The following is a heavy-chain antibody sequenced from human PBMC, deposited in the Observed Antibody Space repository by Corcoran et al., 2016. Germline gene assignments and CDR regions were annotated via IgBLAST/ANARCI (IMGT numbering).Heavy chain of an antibody. V-gene: IGHV1-46*01. J-gene: IGHJ4*02. CDR1: GYTFTSYY. D-gene: IGHD6-19*01. Sequence: QVQLVQSGAEVKKPGASVKVSCKASGYTFTSYYMHWVRQAPGQGLEWMGIINPSGSNTSYAQKFQGRVTMTRDTTTSTVYMELSSLRSEDTAVYYCARATKQWLVLGFDYWGQGTLVTVSS. CDR2: INPSGSNT. CDR3: ARATKQWLVLGFDY.